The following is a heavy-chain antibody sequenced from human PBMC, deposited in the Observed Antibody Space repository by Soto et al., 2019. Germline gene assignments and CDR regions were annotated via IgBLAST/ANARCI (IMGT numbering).Heavy chain of an antibody. CDR1: GYSFSYYG. V-gene: IGHV1-18*01. CDR2: INPYNGNR. D-gene: IGHD3-22*01. CDR3: ARDRLRGYDNSGFYS. J-gene: IGHJ4*02. Sequence: QVQLVQSEAELRKPGASVKVYCKASGYSFSYYGISWVRQAPGQGLEWMGWINPYNGNRNYAQKFEDRVTMTTATSTNTIYMELRSLKSDDTAIYYCARDRLRGYDNSGFYSWGQGTLVTVSS.